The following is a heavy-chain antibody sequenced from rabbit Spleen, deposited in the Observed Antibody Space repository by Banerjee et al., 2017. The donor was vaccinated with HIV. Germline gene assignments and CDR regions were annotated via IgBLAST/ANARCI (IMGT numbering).Heavy chain of an antibody. CDR1: GFSFSDRDV. V-gene: IGHV1S45*01. Sequence: QEQLEESGGGLVKPEGSLTLTCKASGFSFSDRDVMCWVRQAPGKGLEWIACIDAGSKGSTYYASWAKGRFTISKTSSTTVTLQMTSLTAADMATYFCARDGSGWGANFNLWGPGTLVTVS. CDR3: ARDGSGWGANFNL. J-gene: IGHJ4*01. D-gene: IGHD4-1*01. CDR2: IDAGSKGST.